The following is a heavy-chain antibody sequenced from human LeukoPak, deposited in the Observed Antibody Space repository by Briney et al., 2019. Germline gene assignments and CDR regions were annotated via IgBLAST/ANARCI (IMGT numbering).Heavy chain of an antibody. J-gene: IGHJ4*02. Sequence: PSETLSLTCTVSGGSISSRSFYWGWIRQPPGKGLEWIGTIYYSGGAHYNPSLKSRVTISIGTSKNQFSLKMTSVNAADTAVYFCARESLDPSGCSYGSDYWGRGTLVTVSS. CDR3: ARESLDPSGCSYGSDY. CDR2: IYYSGGA. CDR1: GGSISSRSFY. V-gene: IGHV4-39*07. D-gene: IGHD5-18*01.